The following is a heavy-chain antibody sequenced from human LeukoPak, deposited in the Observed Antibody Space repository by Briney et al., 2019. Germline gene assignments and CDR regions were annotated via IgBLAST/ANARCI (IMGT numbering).Heavy chain of an antibody. D-gene: IGHD2-15*01. J-gene: IGHJ3*02. CDR2: ISSSSSYI. CDR1: GFTFSSYS. V-gene: IGHV3-21*01. CDR3: ARDITTMVVAVSRLFGDAFDI. Sequence: GGSLRLSCAASGFTFSSYSMNWVRQAPGKGLEWVSSISSSSSYIYYADSVKGRFTISRDNAKNSLYLQMNSLRAEDTAVYYCARDITTMVVAVSRLFGDAFDIWGQGTMVTVSS.